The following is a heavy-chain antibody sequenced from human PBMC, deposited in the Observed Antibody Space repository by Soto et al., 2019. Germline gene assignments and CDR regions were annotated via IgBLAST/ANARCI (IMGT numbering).Heavy chain of an antibody. CDR3: ARPPTYMLRRQLAWGWFDP. CDR1: GFTFSIYP. V-gene: IGHV3-30*04. D-gene: IGHD3-10*01. J-gene: IGHJ5*02. CDR2: ISYDGRNQ. Sequence: QVQLVESGGGVVQPGGSLRLSCAASGFTFSIYPMHFVRQAPGKGLEWVAVISYDGRNQDYADSVKGRFNISRDNSKSTLYLQMNSLRVEDTAVYYCARPPTYMLRRQLAWGWFDPWGQGTLVTVSS.